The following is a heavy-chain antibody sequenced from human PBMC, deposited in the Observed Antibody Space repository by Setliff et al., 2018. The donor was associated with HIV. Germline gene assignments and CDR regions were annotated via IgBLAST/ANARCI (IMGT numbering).Heavy chain of an antibody. CDR2: MSFSANS. CDR3: ARGAGAFGAKLDS. D-gene: IGHD3-10*01. Sequence: SETLSLTCNVSGDSIKDYYWSWIRQPPGKGLEWLGYMSFSANSNYNPSLKNRITISIGTSKNQFSLRLKSVTAADAAIYYCARGAGAFGAKLDSWGQGSLVTSPQ. V-gene: IGHV4-59*01. J-gene: IGHJ4*02. CDR1: GDSIKDYY.